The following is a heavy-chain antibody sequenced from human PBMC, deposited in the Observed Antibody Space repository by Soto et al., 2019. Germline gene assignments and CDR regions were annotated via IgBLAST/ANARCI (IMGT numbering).Heavy chain of an antibody. CDR1: GFTVSSNY. Sequence: EVQLVESGGGLVQPGGSLRLSCAASGFTVSSNYMSWVRQAPGKGLEWVSVIYSGGSTNYADSVKGRFTISRDNSRHTLSLQMNCRRAEDTAVDCCAREVRDGGGYDWGSDGMDVWGQGTTVTVSS. V-gene: IGHV3-66*01. CDR3: AREVRDGGGYDWGSDGMDV. J-gene: IGHJ6*02. D-gene: IGHD3-22*01. CDR2: IYSGGST.